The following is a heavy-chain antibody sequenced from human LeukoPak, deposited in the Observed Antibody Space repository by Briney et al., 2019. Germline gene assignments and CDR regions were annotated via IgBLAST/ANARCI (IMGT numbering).Heavy chain of an antibody. CDR3: ARVGRGYSFNVYCFDY. Sequence: GGSLRLSCAASGFTFSSYSMNWVRRAPGKGREWVSSISSSSYIYYADSVKGRFTISRDNAKNSLYLQMNSLRAQDTAVYYCARVGRGYSFNVYCFDYWGQGTLVTVSS. D-gene: IGHD5-18*01. CDR1: GFTFSSYS. J-gene: IGHJ4*02. V-gene: IGHV3-21*01. CDR2: ISSSSYI.